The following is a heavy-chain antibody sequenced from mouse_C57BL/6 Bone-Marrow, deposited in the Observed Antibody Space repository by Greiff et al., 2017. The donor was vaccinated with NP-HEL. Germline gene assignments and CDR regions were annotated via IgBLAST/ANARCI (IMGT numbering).Heavy chain of an antibody. CDR2: ISDGGSYT. J-gene: IGHJ3*01. V-gene: IGHV5-4*01. CDR3: ARGSYGIAY. CDR1: GFTFSSYA. D-gene: IGHD1-1*01. Sequence: EVQVVESGGGLVKPGGSLKLSCAASGFTFSSYAMSWVRQTPEKRLEWVATISDGGSYTYYPDNVKGRFTISRDNAKNNLYLQLSHLKSEDTAMYYCARGSYGIAYWGQGTLVTVSA.